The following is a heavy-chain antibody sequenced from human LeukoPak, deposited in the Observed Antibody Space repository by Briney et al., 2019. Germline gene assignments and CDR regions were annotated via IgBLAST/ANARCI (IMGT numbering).Heavy chain of an antibody. CDR1: GGTFSSYA. V-gene: IGHV1-69*05. Sequence: SVKVSCKASGGTFSSYAISWVRQAPGQGLEWMGGIIPIFGTANYAQKFQGRVTITTDESTSTAYMELSILRSEDTAVYYCARDYYGDYGLLDYWGQGTLVTVSS. D-gene: IGHD4-17*01. CDR3: ARDYYGDYGLLDY. J-gene: IGHJ4*02. CDR2: IIPIFGTA.